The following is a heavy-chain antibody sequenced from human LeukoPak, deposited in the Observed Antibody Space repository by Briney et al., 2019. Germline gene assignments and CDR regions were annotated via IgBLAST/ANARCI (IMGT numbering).Heavy chain of an antibody. CDR3: ARDAFSYYYYYMDV. Sequence: PGGSLRLSCAASGFTFDDYGMSWVRQAPGKGLEWVSGINWNGGSTGYADSVKGRFTISRDNAKNSLYLQMNSLRAEDTAVYYCARDAFSYYYYYMDVRGKGTTVTVSS. J-gene: IGHJ6*03. V-gene: IGHV3-20*04. CDR1: GFTFDDYG. CDR2: INWNGGST.